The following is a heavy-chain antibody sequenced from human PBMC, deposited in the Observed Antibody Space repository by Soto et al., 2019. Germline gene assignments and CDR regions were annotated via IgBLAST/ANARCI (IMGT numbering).Heavy chain of an antibody. Sequence: SETLSLTCTVSGGSISSYYWSWIRQPPGKGLEWIGYIYYSGSTNYNPSLKSRVTISVDTSKNQFSLKLSSVTAADTAVYYCARSYCSGGSCYVDRSKGHYYYYMDVWGKGTTVTAP. D-gene: IGHD2-15*01. CDR1: GGSISSYY. V-gene: IGHV4-59*01. CDR3: ARSYCSGGSCYVDRSKGHYYYYMDV. J-gene: IGHJ6*03. CDR2: IYYSGST.